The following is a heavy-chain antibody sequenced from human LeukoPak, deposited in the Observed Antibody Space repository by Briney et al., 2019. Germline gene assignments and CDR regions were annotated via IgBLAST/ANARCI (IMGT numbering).Heavy chain of an antibody. CDR2: IYNSGST. J-gene: IGHJ5*02. CDR3: ARDRYNYGSHDRWFDP. Sequence: PSETLSLTCTVSGGSISSYYWSWIRQPPGKGLEWIGYIYNSGSTNYNPSLKSRVTISLDTSKNQFSLKLSSVTAADTAVYYCARDRYNYGSHDRWFDPWGQGTLVTVSS. D-gene: IGHD5-18*01. CDR1: GGSISSYY. V-gene: IGHV4-59*01.